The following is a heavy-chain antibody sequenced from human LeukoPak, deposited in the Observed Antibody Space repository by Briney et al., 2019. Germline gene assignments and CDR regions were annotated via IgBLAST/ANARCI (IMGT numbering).Heavy chain of an antibody. J-gene: IGHJ4*02. Sequence: ASVKVSCKASGGTFSSYAISWVRQAPGQGLEWMGGIIPIFGTANHAQKFQGRVTITADESTSTAYMELSSLRSEDTAVYYCARDRYYYDSSGYYDYWGQGTLVTVSS. CDR3: ARDRYYYDSSGYYDY. CDR1: GGTFSSYA. CDR2: IIPIFGTA. D-gene: IGHD3-22*01. V-gene: IGHV1-69*13.